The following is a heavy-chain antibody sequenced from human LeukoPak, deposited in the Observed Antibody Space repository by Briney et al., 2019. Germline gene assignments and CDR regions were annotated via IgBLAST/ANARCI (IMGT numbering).Heavy chain of an antibody. CDR2: IYCGGST. J-gene: IGHJ4*02. CDR3: ARDLGETGY. V-gene: IGHV3-53*01. CDR1: PLVFGSYN. Sequence: GGVLRSFSAAPLVFGSYNMNWVGHPAPKGGLEWVSIIYCGGSTYYADSVKGRFTISRDDSKNTLYLQMNSLRAEDTAVYYCARDLGETGYWGQGTLVTVSS. D-gene: IGHD3-10*01.